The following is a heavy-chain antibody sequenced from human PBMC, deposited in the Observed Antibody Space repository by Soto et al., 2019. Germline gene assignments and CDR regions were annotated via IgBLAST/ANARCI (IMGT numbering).Heavy chain of an antibody. D-gene: IGHD3-22*01. CDR2: IVVGSGNT. V-gene: IGHV1-58*01. CDR1: GFTFTSSA. Sequence: ASVKVSCRASGFTFTSSAVQWVRQARGQRLEWIGWIVVGSGNTNYAQKFQERVTITRDMSTSTAYMELSSLRSEDTAVYYCAAAPSMIPRSVPWGQGTLVTVSS. CDR3: AAAPSMIPRSVP. J-gene: IGHJ5*02.